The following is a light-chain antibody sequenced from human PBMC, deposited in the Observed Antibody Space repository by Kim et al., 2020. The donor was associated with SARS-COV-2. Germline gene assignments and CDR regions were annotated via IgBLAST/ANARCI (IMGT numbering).Light chain of an antibody. CDR3: LQHNTYPIT. CDR2: GAS. CDR1: QDIRND. Sequence: ASVGDRVTITGRASQDIRNDLGWYQQNPGRAPKRLIYGASSLQSGVPSRFSVSGSGTEFTLTISSLQPEDFATYFCLQHNTYPITFGQGTRLEIK. J-gene: IGKJ5*01. V-gene: IGKV1-17*01.